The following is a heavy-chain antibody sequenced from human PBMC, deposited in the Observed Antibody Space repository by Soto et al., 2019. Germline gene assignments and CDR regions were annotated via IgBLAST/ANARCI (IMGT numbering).Heavy chain of an antibody. CDR2: ISGKNGNT. CDR1: GYTFISHG. CDR3: ARVSSSIVVVPDYGMDV. J-gene: IGHJ6*02. D-gene: IGHD2-15*01. V-gene: IGHV1-18*04. Sequence: QVQLVQSGVEVKKPGASVKVSCKASGYTFISHGISWVRQAPGQGLEWMGWISGKNGNTNYAQKLQGRVTLTTDTSTSTEYMELRRLRSDDTAVYYCARVSSSIVVVPDYGMDVWGQGTTVTVSS.